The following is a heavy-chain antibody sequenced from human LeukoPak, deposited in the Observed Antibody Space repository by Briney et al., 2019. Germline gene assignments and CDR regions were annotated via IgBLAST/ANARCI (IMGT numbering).Heavy chain of an antibody. CDR1: GFTFSSYA. D-gene: IGHD4-17*01. CDR2: ISSSGSTK. Sequence: GGSLRLSCAASGFTFSSYAMNWVRQAPGKGLEWVSYISSSGSTKYYADSMKGRFTISRDNAKNSLYLQMNSLRAEDTAVYYCARDYGDPRALYFDQWGQGTLVTVSS. J-gene: IGHJ4*02. CDR3: ARDYGDPRALYFDQ. V-gene: IGHV3-48*03.